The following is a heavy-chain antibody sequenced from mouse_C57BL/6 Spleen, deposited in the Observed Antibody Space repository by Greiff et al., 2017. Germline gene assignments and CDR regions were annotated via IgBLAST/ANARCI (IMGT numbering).Heavy chain of an antibody. Sequence: VQLQQSGAELVKPGASVKLSCKASGYTFTSYWMHWVKQRPGQGLEWIGMIHPNSGSTNYNEKFKSKATLTVDKSSSTAYMQLSSLTSEDSAVYYCARIGTAQATWFAYWGQGTLVTVSA. J-gene: IGHJ3*01. CDR2: IHPNSGST. V-gene: IGHV1-64*01. D-gene: IGHD3-2*02. CDR3: ARIGTAQATWFAY. CDR1: GYTFTSYW.